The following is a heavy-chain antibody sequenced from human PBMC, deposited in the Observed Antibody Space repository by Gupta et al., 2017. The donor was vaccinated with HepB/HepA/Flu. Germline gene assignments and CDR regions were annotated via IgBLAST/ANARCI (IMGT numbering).Heavy chain of an antibody. CDR1: GFTFSSYW. CDR2: IKQDGSEK. D-gene: IGHD6-19*01. V-gene: IGHV3-7*01. CDR3: ARGDNSSGSGNDY. Sequence: EVQLVESGGGLVQPGGSLRLSCAASGFTFSSYWMSWVRRAPGKGLEWVANIKQDGSEKYYVDSVKGRFTISRDNAKNSLYLQMNSLRAEDTAVYNCARGDNSSGSGNDYWGQGALVTVSS. J-gene: IGHJ4*02.